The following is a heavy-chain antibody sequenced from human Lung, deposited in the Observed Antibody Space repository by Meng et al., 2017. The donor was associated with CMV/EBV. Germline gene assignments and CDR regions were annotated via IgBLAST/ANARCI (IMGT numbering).Heavy chain of an antibody. Sequence: TVYYTHWLGQGPGQGLEWVGRINPNNGDTNFAKKFQARVTMTRDTSISTAYMELRSLRSDDTAVYYCARHPAYNDSYPMSHNWFDPWGQGTLVTVSS. CDR3: ARHPAYNDSYPMSHNWFDP. D-gene: IGHD3-22*01. CDR1: TVYY. CDR2: INPNNGDT. V-gene: IGHV1-2*02. J-gene: IGHJ5*02.